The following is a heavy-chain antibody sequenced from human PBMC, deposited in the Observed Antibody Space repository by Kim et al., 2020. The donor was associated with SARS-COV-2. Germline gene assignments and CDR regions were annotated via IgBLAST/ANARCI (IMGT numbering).Heavy chain of an antibody. Sequence: SETLSRTCAVYGGSFSGYYWSWIRQPPGKGLEWIGEINHSGSTNYNPSLKSRVTISVDTSKNQFSLKLSSVTAADTAVYYCARARPYSSFYYYYGMDVWG. J-gene: IGHJ6*01. CDR3: ARARPYSSFYYYYGMDV. V-gene: IGHV4-34*01. CDR1: GGSFSGYY. D-gene: IGHD6-19*01. CDR2: INHSGST.